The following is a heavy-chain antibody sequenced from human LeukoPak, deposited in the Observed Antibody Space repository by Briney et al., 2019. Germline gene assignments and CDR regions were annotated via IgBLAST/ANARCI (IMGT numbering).Heavy chain of an antibody. CDR3: ARDLALPYCSSTSCYDDYYYYGMDV. D-gene: IGHD2-2*01. CDR1: GGSISSYY. Sequence: SETLSLTCTVSGGSISSYYWSWIRQPAGKGLEWIGRIYTSGSTNYNPSLKSRVTMSVDTSKNQFSLKLSSVAAADTAVYYCARDLALPYCSSTSCYDDYYYYGMDVWGQGTTVTVSS. V-gene: IGHV4-4*07. J-gene: IGHJ6*02. CDR2: IYTSGST.